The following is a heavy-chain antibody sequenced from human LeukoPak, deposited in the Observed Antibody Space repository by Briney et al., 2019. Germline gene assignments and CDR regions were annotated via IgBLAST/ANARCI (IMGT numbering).Heavy chain of an antibody. CDR1: GASFSSSTYY. V-gene: IGHV4-39*01. D-gene: IGHD6-13*01. Sequence: SETLSLTCTVSGASFSSSTYYWGWIRQPPGKGLEWIGSIYYSGSTYYNPSLKSRVTMSVDTSKNQFSLKLSSVTAADTAVYYCASHAGGISATGTRPFDYWGQGTLVTVSS. CDR2: IYYSGST. J-gene: IGHJ4*02. CDR3: ASHAGGISATGTRPFDY.